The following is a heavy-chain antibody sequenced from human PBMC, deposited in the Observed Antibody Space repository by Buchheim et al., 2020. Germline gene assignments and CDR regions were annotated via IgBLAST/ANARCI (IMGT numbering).Heavy chain of an antibody. CDR1: GFTFSSYA. V-gene: IGHV3-23*01. J-gene: IGHJ4*01. D-gene: IGHD6-19*01. CDR2: ISGSGVYT. Sequence: EVQLLESGGGLVQPGGTLRLSCAVSGFTFSSYAMSWVRQAPGKGLERVSGISGSGVYTYYVDSVKGRFTISSDNSQNTLYLQMNSLRAEDTAVYYCAKVSSGSSMSPVDYWGHGTL. CDR3: AKVSSGSSMSPVDY.